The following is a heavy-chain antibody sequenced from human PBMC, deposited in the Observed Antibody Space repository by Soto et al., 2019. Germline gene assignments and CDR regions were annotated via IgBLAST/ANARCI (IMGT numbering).Heavy chain of an antibody. CDR2: INPNSGGT. V-gene: IGHV1-2*02. Sequence: QVQLVQSGAEVKKPGSSVKVSCKASGGTFSSYAISWVRQAPGQGLEWMGWINPNSGGTNYAQNFQGRVSMTRDTSISTAYMELSRLRSDDTAVYYCARVPYYWGQGTLVTVSS. CDR3: ARVPYY. CDR1: GGTFSSYA. J-gene: IGHJ4*02.